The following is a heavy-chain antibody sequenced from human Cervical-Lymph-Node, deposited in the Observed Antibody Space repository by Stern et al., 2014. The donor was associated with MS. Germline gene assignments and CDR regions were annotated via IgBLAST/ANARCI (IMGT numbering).Heavy chain of an antibody. V-gene: IGHV3-30-3*02. J-gene: IGHJ4*02. D-gene: IGHD5-24*01. CDR2: VTYNGTNK. CDR3: AKYAETFDS. CDR1: GFTFKSYT. Sequence: VQLVESGGGVVQPGRSLRLSCSASGFTFKSYTMQWVRQPPGKGLEWVAVVTYNGTNKYYAESVKGRFTISRDNSKNILFLQMNSLRPEYSAVYYCAKYAETFDSWGQGTLVIVSS.